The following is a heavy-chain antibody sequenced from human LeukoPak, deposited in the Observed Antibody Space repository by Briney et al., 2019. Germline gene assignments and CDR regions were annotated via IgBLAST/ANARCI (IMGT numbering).Heavy chain of an antibody. CDR1: GFTFSSYA. V-gene: IGHV3-30*18. D-gene: IGHD3-22*01. CDR2: ISYDGSNK. CDR3: AKVGSYHDLDY. Sequence: GGSLRLSCAASGFTFSSYAMHWVRQAPGKGLEWVALISYDGSNKYYADSVKGRFTISRDNSKNTLYLQMNSLREEDTAVYYCAKVGSYHDLDYWGQGTLVTVSS. J-gene: IGHJ4*02.